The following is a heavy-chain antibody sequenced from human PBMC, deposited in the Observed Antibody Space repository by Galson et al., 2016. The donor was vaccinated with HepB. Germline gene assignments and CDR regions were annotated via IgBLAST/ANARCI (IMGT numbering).Heavy chain of an antibody. CDR2: TYPGDAET. CDR3: ARGRTILGVARGEFDD. Sequence: QSGAEVKKPGESLKISCKASGYSFTTYWIGWVRQMSGKGLEWMGITYPGDAETNYSPSFQGQVTIPADKSKNQVSLKLTAVTAADTAVYYCARGRTILGVARGEFDDWGRGTLVTVSS. J-gene: IGHJ4*02. CDR1: GYSFTTYW. V-gene: IGHV5-51*01. D-gene: IGHD3-3*01.